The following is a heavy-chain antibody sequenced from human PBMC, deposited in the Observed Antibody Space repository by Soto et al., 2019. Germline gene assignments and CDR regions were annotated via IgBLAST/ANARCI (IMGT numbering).Heavy chain of an antibody. CDR3: AKDRRAGGNSAFYFDF. Sequence: GESLKISCAASGFKFSNYAMSWVRQAPGKGLEWVSLISATGGGTYYADSVKGRFTISRDNSHNTLYLQVHSLTAEDTAVYYCAKDRRAGGNSAFYFDFWGQGAQVTVSS. D-gene: IGHD3-16*01. V-gene: IGHV3-23*01. CDR1: GFKFSNYA. CDR2: ISATGGGT. J-gene: IGHJ4*02.